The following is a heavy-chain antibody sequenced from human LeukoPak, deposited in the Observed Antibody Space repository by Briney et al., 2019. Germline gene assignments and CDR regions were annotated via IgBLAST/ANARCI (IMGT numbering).Heavy chain of an antibody. D-gene: IGHD2-15*01. V-gene: IGHV3-74*01. CDR1: GRTFRNYW. J-gene: IGHJ5*02. CDR3: ARGGYCSGGSCYRIDP. CDR2: INYDGSST. Sequence: GGSLRLSCADSGRTFRNYWMHWVRQAPGKGLVWVGRINYDGSSTCYADFVKERLTHSRDNAKNTLYLKINRLRAQDTAVYYCARGGYCSGGSCYRIDPWGQGTLVTVSS.